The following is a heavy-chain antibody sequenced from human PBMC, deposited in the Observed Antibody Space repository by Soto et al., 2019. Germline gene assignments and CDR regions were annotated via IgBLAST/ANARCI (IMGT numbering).Heavy chain of an antibody. CDR2: IIPIFGTA. V-gene: IGHV1-69*13. J-gene: IGHJ5*02. CDR1: GGTFSSYA. D-gene: IGHD1-7*01. Sequence: SVKVSCKASGGTFSSYAISWVRQAPGQGLEWMGGIIPIFGTANYAQKFQGRVTITADESTSTAYMELSSLRSEDTAVYYCASTYNWTYISWFDPWGQGTLVTVSS. CDR3: ASTYNWTYISWFDP.